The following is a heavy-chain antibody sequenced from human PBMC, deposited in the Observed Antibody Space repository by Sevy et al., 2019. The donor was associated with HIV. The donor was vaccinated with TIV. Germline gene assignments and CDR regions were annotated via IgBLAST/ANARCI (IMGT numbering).Heavy chain of an antibody. CDR2: IRQDGSEK. Sequence: GGSLRLSCEASGFIFSNYWMSWVRQAPGKGLEWVANIRQDGSEKLYVDSVRGRFTISRDNAKNSIYLEMNSLRAEDTAVNYSSGAEGDTVVVTHAIGILIIDDWGQGTMVTVSS. CDR1: GFIFSNYW. J-gene: IGHJ4*03. CDR3: SGAEGDTVVVTHAIGILIIDD. D-gene: IGHD2-2*01. V-gene: IGHV3-7*01.